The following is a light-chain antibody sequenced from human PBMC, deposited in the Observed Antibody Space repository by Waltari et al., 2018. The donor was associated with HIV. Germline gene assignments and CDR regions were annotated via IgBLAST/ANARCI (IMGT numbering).Light chain of an antibody. CDR1: KSLAQK. Sequence: DIVLTPSPATLSVSPGERATISCRASKSLAQKFAWYQQKPCQAPRLLIYGVSTRATGTPARFSGSGSWTEFTLTISSLQSEDFAVYYCQQYDNWPPWTFGQGTKVEI. J-gene: IGKJ1*01. CDR3: QQYDNWPPWT. V-gene: IGKV3-15*01. CDR2: GVS.